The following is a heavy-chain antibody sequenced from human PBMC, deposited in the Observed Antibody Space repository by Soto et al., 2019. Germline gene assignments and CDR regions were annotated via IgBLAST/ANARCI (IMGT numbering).Heavy chain of an antibody. CDR2: ISYDGSNK. Sequence: QVQLVESGGGVVQPGTSLRLSCAASGFTFIKYAMHWDRQAPGRGLEWVAVISYDGSNKYYADSVKGRFTMSRDNSKNTLDLQMNSLRPEDTAVYYCARGLRDLGTGMDVWGQGTTVTVSS. CDR3: ARGLRDLGTGMDV. CDR1: GFTFIKYA. V-gene: IGHV3-30-3*01. J-gene: IGHJ6*02. D-gene: IGHD1-1*01.